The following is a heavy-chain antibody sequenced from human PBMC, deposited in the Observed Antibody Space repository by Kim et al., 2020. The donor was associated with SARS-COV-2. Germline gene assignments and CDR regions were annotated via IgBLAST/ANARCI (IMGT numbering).Heavy chain of an antibody. J-gene: IGHJ3*02. Sequence: GGSLRLSCAASGFTFSSYGMHWVRQAPGKGLEWVAVIWYDGSNKYYADSVKGRFTISRDNSKNTLYLQMNSLRAEDTAVYYCARDSPHRVRGVPTGAFDIWGQGTMVTVSS. V-gene: IGHV3-33*01. D-gene: IGHD3-10*01. CDR2: IWYDGSNK. CDR3: ARDSPHRVRGVPTGAFDI. CDR1: GFTFSSYG.